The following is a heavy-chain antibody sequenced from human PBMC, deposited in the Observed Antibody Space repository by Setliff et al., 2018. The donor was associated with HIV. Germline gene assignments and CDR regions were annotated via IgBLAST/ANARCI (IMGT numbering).Heavy chain of an antibody. Sequence: GGSLRLSCAASGFTFSRFAMHWVRQTPGKGLEWVALIWPDGSNKYYAGSVKGRFTISRDNSKNTLYLQMNSLGAEDTAVYYCATYSSSGSYYFWGQGTLVTVSS. CDR3: ATYSSSGSYYF. CDR1: GFTFSRFA. J-gene: IGHJ4*02. V-gene: IGHV3-33*08. CDR2: IWPDGSNK. D-gene: IGHD3-10*01.